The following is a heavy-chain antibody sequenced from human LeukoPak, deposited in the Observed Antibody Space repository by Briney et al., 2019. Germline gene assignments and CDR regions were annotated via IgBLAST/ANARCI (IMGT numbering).Heavy chain of an antibody. CDR2: INHSGSI. V-gene: IGHV4-34*01. Sequence: SETLSLTCAVYGASFSYDYWSWIRQAPGKGLEWIGEINHSGSITFNPSLKSRVTISAEKSKSQFSLRLTSVTAADTAVYYCAKGVWAPRFDSWGQGTLVTVSS. CDR3: AKGVWAPRFDS. D-gene: IGHD7-27*01. J-gene: IGHJ5*01. CDR1: GASFSYDY.